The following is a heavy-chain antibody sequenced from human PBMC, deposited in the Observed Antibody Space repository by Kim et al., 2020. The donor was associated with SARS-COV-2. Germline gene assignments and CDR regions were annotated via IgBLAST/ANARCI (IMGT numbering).Heavy chain of an antibody. CDR2: ISYDGSNK. V-gene: IGHV3-30-3*01. D-gene: IGHD1-26*01. CDR3: ASPVGAPFTSYYYYGMDV. J-gene: IGHJ6*02. CDR1: GFTFSSYA. Sequence: GGSLRLSCAASGFTFSSYAMHWVRQAPGKGLEWVAVISYDGSNKYYADSVKGRFTISRDNSKNTLYLQMNSLRAEDTAVYYCASPVGAPFTSYYYYGMDVWGQGTTVTVSS.